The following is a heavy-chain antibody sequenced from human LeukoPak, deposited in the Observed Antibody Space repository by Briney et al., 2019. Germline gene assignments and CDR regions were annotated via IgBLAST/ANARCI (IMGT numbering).Heavy chain of an antibody. J-gene: IGHJ4*02. CDR2: ISYDGSIE. CDR3: ARDLGAPFYYYDSSGYSTDY. D-gene: IGHD3-22*01. V-gene: IGHV3-30*04. CDR1: GFTFSSYA. Sequence: PGGSLRLSCAASGFTFSSYAMHWVRQAPGKGLEWVAVISYDGSIEYYADSVKGRFTISRDNSKNTLYLQMNSLRAEDTAVYYCARDLGAPFYYYDSSGYSTDYWGQGTLVTVSS.